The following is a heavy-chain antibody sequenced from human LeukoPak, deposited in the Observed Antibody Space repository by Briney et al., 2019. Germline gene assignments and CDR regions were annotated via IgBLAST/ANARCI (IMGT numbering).Heavy chain of an antibody. V-gene: IGHV1-2*02. J-gene: IGHJ6*03. CDR3: ARDKLPQLWLRGALYYYYMDV. CDR1: GYTFTGYY. CDR2: INPNSGGT. D-gene: IGHD5-18*01. Sequence: ASVKVSCKASGYTFTGYYMHWVRQAPGRGLEWMGWINPNSGGTNYAQKFQGRVTMTRDTSISTAYMELSRLRSDDTAVYYCARDKLPQLWLRGALYYYYMDVWGKGTTVTVSS.